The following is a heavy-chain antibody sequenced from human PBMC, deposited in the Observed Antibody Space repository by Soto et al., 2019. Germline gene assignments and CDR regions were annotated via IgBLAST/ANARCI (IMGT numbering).Heavy chain of an antibody. CDR1: GGSFSGYY. V-gene: IGHV4-34*01. Sequence: LSLTCAVYGGSFSGYYWSWIRQPPGKGLEWIGEINHSGSTNYNPSLKSRVTISVDTSKNQFSLKLSSVTAADTAVYYCARGQGLGFPKYYYYYGMDVWGQGTTVTVSS. D-gene: IGHD3-16*01. CDR3: ARGQGLGFPKYYYYYGMDV. J-gene: IGHJ6*02. CDR2: INHSGST.